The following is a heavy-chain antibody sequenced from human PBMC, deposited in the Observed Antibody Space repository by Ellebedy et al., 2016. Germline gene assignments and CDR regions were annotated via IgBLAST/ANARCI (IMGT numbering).Heavy chain of an antibody. V-gene: IGHV3-30*03. J-gene: IGHJ4*02. Sequence: GGSLRLSCAASGFTFSSYGMHWVRQAPGKGLEWVAVISYDGSNKYYADSVKGRFTISRDNSKNTLYLQMNSLRAEDTAVYYCASGYEIWGQGTLVTVSS. CDR3: ASGYEI. CDR2: ISYDGSNK. CDR1: GFTFSSYG. D-gene: IGHD5-12*01.